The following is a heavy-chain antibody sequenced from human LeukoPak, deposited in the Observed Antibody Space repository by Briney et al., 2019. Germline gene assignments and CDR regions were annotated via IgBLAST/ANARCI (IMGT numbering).Heavy chain of an antibody. CDR1: GYTFTSYD. J-gene: IGHJ5*02. Sequence: ASVKVSCKASGYTFTSYDINWVRQATGQGLEWMGWMNPNSGNTGYAQKFQGRVTMTRNTSISTAYMELSSLRSEDTAVYYCARVAYYYDSSGYYFYNWFEPWGQGTLVTVSS. V-gene: IGHV1-8*01. CDR2: MNPNSGNT. CDR3: ARVAYYYDSSGYYFYNWFEP. D-gene: IGHD3-22*01.